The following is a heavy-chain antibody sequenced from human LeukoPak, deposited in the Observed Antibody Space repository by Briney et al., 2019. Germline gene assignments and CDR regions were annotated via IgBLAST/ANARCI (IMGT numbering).Heavy chain of an antibody. CDR2: IYYSGST. V-gene: IGHV4-59*01. CDR3: ARTIAAAGRWFDP. CDR1: GGSISSYY. Sequence: KPSETLSLTCTVSGGSISSYYWSWIRQPPGKGLEWIGYIYYSGSTNYNPSLKSRVTISVDTSKNQFSLKLSSVTAADTAVYYCARTIAAAGRWFDPWGQGTLVTVSS. J-gene: IGHJ5*02. D-gene: IGHD6-13*01.